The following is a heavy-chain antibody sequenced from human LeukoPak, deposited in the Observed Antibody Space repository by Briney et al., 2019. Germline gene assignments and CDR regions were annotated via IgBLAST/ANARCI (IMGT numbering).Heavy chain of an antibody. CDR3: ATIHKLYGGSYREYFQH. Sequence: ASVKVSCKVSGYTLTELSMHWVRQAPGKGLEWMGGFGPEDGETIYAQKFQGRVTMTEDTSTDTAYMELSSLRSEDTAVYYCATIHKLYGGSYREYFQHWGQGTLVTVSS. CDR2: FGPEDGET. V-gene: IGHV1-24*01. J-gene: IGHJ1*01. D-gene: IGHD1-26*01. CDR1: GYTLTELS.